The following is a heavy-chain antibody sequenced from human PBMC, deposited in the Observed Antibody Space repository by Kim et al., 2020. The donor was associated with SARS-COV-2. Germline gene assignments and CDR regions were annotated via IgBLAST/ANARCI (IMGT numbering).Heavy chain of an antibody. D-gene: IGHD3-3*01. CDR3: GRDNSLEEASWWFDP. J-gene: IGHJ5*02. V-gene: IGHV1-46*01. CDR2: INPTGTYA. Sequence: ASVKVSCKASGFSFTSYYMHWVRQAPGQGLEWMAIINPTGTYAKYAQKFQGRVTVTRDTSTNTDYMELSSLRSDDTAVYYCGRDNSLEEASWWFDPWGQGTLVTVSS. CDR1: GFSFTSYY.